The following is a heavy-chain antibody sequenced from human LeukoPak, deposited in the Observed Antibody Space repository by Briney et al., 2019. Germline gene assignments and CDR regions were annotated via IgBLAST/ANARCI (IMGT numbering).Heavy chain of an antibody. CDR2: ISAYNGNT. CDR3: ARDQTGISWFDP. J-gene: IGHJ5*02. Sequence: ASVKVSCKASGYTFTSYGISWVRQAPGQGLEWMGWISAYNGNTNYAQKLQGRVTTTTDTSTSTAYMELRSLRSDDTAVYYCARDQTGISWFDPWGQGTLVTVSS. V-gene: IGHV1-18*01. CDR1: GYTFTSYG. D-gene: IGHD1-1*01.